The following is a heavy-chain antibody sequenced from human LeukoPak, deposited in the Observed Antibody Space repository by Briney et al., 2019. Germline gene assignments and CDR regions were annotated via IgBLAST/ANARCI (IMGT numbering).Heavy chain of an antibody. D-gene: IGHD6-19*01. CDR3: TRDCRGIAVADTNWFDP. V-gene: IGHV3-49*04. CDR1: GFTFGDYA. J-gene: IGHJ5*02. CDR2: IRSKAYGGTT. Sequence: PGGSLRLSCTASGFTFGDYAMSWVRQAPGKGLEWVGFIRSKAYGGTTEYAASVKGRFTISRDDSKSIAYLQMNSLKTEDTAVYYCTRDCRGIAVADTNWFDPWGQGTLVTVSS.